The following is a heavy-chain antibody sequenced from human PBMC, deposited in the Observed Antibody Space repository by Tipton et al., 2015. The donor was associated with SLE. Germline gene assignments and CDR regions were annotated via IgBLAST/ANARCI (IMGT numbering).Heavy chain of an antibody. V-gene: IGHV1-69*05. CDR2: IIPLLGTA. CDR3: ARHLYGGFDY. CDR1: GGIFTNYA. J-gene: IGHJ4*02. D-gene: IGHD4/OR15-4a*01. Sequence: QLVQSGAEVKKPGSSVKISCTTSGGIFTNYAISWVRQAPGQGLEWMGGIIPLLGTANYALKFQGRVLITTDESTNTAYMEVTSLRSEDTALYFCARHLYGGFDYWGQGTLVTVSS.